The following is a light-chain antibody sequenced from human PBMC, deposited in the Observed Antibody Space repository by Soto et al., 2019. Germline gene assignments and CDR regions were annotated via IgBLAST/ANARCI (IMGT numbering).Light chain of an antibody. Sequence: QSALTQPASVSGSPGQSITISCTGTSSDVGGYNYVSWYQQHPGKAPKLMIYDVSDRPSGVSNRFSGSKSGNTAYLTSSGRQAEDEADYYCSSYTSSSTLVFGGGTKLTVL. CDR1: SSDVGGYNY. V-gene: IGLV2-14*03. J-gene: IGLJ2*01. CDR2: DVS. CDR3: SSYTSSSTLV.